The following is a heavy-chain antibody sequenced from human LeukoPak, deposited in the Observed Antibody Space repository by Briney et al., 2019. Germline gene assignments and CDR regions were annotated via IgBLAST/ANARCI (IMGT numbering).Heavy chain of an antibody. D-gene: IGHD3-16*02. CDR1: GGSFSGYY. CDR3: ARGGGYDYVWGSYRREGYYYYMDV. J-gene: IGHJ6*03. Sequence: SETLSLTCAVYGGSFSGYYWSWIRQPPGKGLEWIGEINHSGSTNYNPSLKSRVTISVDTSKNQFSLKLSSVTAADTAVYYCARGGGYDYVWGSYRREGYYYYMDVWGKGTTVTISS. V-gene: IGHV4-34*01. CDR2: INHSGST.